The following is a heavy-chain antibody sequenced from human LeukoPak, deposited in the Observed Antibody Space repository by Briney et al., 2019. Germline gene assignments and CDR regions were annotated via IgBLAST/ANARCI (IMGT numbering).Heavy chain of an antibody. CDR3: ARGRTDYDSTFDY. CDR1: GFTFSDYN. Sequence: GGSLRLSCAASGFTFSDYNMRWIRQAPGKGLEWVSSISRSGSTKYYADSVKGRFTISRDNAKNSLYLQMNSLRAEDTALYYCARGRTDYDSTFDYWGQGTLVTVSS. V-gene: IGHV3-11*01. CDR2: ISRSGSTK. J-gene: IGHJ4*02. D-gene: IGHD3-22*01.